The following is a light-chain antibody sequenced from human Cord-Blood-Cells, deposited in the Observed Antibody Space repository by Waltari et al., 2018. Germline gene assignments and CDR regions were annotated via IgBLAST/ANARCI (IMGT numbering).Light chain of an antibody. V-gene: IGKV1-39*01. CDR1: QSISSY. Sequence: DIQMTQSQSSLSASVGARVTITCRASQSISSYLNWYQQKPGKAPKLLIYAASSLQSGVPSRFSGSGSGTDFTLTISSLQPEDFATYYCQQSYSTPLTFGGGTKVEIK. CDR3: QQSYSTPLT. CDR2: AAS. J-gene: IGKJ4*01.